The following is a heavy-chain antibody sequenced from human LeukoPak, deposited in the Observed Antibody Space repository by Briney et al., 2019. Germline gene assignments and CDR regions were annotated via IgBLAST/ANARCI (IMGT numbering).Heavy chain of an antibody. CDR3: ARGRPGSGWSFDY. D-gene: IGHD6-19*01. V-gene: IGHV1-46*01. CDR1: GYTFTTHY. Sequence: ASVNVSCKASGYTFTTHYMHWVRQAPGQGLEWMGIINPSGGTTNYAQKFQGRVTMTRDTSTTTLYMELSSLRSEDTAVYYCARGRPGSGWSFDYWGQGTLVTVSS. CDR2: INPSGGTT. J-gene: IGHJ4*02.